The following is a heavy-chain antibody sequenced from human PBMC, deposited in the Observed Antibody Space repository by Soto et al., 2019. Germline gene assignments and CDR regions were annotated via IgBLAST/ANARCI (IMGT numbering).Heavy chain of an antibody. CDR2: IRGGAGKT. D-gene: IGHD3-3*01. CDR1: GFNFNNYA. Sequence: EVQLLESGGGLVQPGGSLRLSCAASGFNFNNYAMSWVRQAPGKGLEWVAVIRGGAGKTSYADSVKGRFTISRDNSNNTLYLQMENLRAEDTALYYCTKDLSLQYEFWDGYYADFWGQGTLVTVSS. V-gene: IGHV3-23*01. J-gene: IGHJ4*02. CDR3: TKDLSLQYEFWDGYYADF.